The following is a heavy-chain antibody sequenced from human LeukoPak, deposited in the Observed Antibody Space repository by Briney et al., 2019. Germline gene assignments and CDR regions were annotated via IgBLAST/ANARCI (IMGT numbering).Heavy chain of an antibody. D-gene: IGHD3-10*01. J-gene: IGHJ4*02. Sequence: PSETLSLTCTVSGYSISSSYYWSWIRQPPGKGLEWIGYIYYSGSTNYNPSLKSRVTISVDTSKNQFSLKLSSVTAADTAVYYCARGSGSLNYWGQGTLVTVSS. CDR1: GYSISSSYY. V-gene: IGHV4-61*01. CDR3: ARGSGSLNY. CDR2: IYYSGST.